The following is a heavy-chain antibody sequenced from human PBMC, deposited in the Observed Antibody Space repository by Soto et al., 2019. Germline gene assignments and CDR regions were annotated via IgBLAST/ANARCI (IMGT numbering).Heavy chain of an antibody. CDR1: GGSFSGYY. CDR2: INHSGST. V-gene: IGHV4-34*01. D-gene: IGHD5-18*01. Sequence: PSETLSLTCAVYGGSFSGYYWSWIRQPPGKGLEWIGEINHSGSTNYNPSLKSRVTISVDTSKNQFSLKLSSVTAADTAVYYCARGARGYSYGIQFDYWGQGTLVTVSS. CDR3: ARGARGYSYGIQFDY. J-gene: IGHJ4*02.